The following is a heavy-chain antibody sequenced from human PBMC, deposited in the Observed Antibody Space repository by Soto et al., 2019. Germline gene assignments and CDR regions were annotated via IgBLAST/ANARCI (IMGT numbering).Heavy chain of an antibody. J-gene: IGHJ6*02. CDR2: INPSGGRT. V-gene: IGHV1-46*01. D-gene: IGHD6-19*01. Sequence: ASVKVSCKASGNSFTTYYMHWVRQAPGQGLEWMGIINPSGGRTTYAQKFQGRVTITADESTSTAYMELSSLRSEDTAVYYCARVGGIAVAGSYYGMDVWGQGTTVTVSS. CDR3: ARVGGIAVAGSYYGMDV. CDR1: GNSFTTYY.